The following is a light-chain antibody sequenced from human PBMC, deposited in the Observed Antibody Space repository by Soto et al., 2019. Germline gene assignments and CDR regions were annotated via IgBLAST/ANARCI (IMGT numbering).Light chain of an antibody. CDR2: DVS. CDR1: QHINNY. Sequence: DIPCTQSPSSLSASVGDSTTLTWQASQHINNYLNWYQHKLGKAPSLLIYDVSNLQSGVPSRFSGSGSGTDFALTISSLQPEDVAVYYCQQHYNVPLTFGGGTKVDIK. V-gene: IGKV1-33*01. CDR3: QQHYNVPLT. J-gene: IGKJ4*01.